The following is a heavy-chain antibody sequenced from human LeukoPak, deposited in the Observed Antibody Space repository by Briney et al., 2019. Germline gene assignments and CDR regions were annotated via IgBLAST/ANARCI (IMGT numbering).Heavy chain of an antibody. CDR1: GYTFTGYY. CDR2: INPNSGGT. Sequence: SVKVSCKASGYTFTGYYMHWVRQAPGQGLEWMGWINPNSGGTNYAQKFQGRVTMTRDTSISTAYMELSRLRSDDTAVYYCARAPYYDYVWGSSYYFDYWGQGTLVTVSS. CDR3: ARAPYYDYVWGSSYYFDY. D-gene: IGHD3-16*01. J-gene: IGHJ4*02. V-gene: IGHV1-2*02.